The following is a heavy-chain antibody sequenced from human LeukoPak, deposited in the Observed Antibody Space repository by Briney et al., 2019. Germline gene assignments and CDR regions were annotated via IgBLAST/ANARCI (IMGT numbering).Heavy chain of an antibody. V-gene: IGHV4-34*01. D-gene: IGHD4-17*01. CDR3: ARDSMTTVTTKWFDP. J-gene: IGHJ5*02. CDR2: INHSGST. Sequence: PGGTLRLSCAASGFTFSSYGMSWIRQPPGKGLEWIGEINHSGSTNYNPSLKSRVTISVDTSKNQFSLKLSSVTAADTAVYYCARDSMTTVTTKWFDPWGQGTLVTVSS. CDR1: GFTFSSYG.